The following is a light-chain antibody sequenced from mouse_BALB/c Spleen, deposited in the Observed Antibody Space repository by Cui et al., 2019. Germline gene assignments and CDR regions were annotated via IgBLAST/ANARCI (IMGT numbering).Light chain of an antibody. V-gene: IGKV4-74*01. CDR3: HQYHRSPRT. CDR1: SSVSSSY. Sequence: QIVLTQSPAIMSASLGERVTMTCTASSSVSSSYLHWYQQKPGSSPKLWIYSTSNLASGVPARFSGSGSGTSYSLTISSMEAEDAATYYCHQYHRSPRTFGGGTKPEIK. J-gene: IGKJ1*01. CDR2: STS.